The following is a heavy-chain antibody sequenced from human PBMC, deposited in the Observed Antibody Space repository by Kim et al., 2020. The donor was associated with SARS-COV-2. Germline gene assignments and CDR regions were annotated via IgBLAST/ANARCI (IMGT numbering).Heavy chain of an antibody. V-gene: IGHV3-11*01. Sequence: GGSLRLSCAASGFTFSDYYMSWIRQAPGKGLEWVSYISSSGSTIYYADSVKGRFTISRDNAKNSLYLQMNSLRAEDTAVYYCARSSVYYDILTGLFDYWGQGTLVTVSS. J-gene: IGHJ4*02. CDR1: GFTFSDYY. CDR3: ARSSVYYDILTGLFDY. D-gene: IGHD3-9*01. CDR2: ISSSGSTI.